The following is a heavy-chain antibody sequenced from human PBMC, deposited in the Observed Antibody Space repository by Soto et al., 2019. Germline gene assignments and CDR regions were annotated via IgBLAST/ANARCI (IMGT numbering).Heavy chain of an antibody. D-gene: IGHD6-13*01. J-gene: IGHJ6*02. Sequence: VQLLESGGGVVQPGRSLRLSCAASGFTFSSYGMHWVRQAPGKGLEWVAVISYDGSNKYYADSVKGRFTISRDNSKNTLYLQMNSLRAEDTAVYYCAKGKQQLVTYYYYYGMDVWGQGTTVTVSS. CDR2: ISYDGSNK. CDR3: AKGKQQLVTYYYYYGMDV. CDR1: GFTFSSYG. V-gene: IGHV3-30*18.